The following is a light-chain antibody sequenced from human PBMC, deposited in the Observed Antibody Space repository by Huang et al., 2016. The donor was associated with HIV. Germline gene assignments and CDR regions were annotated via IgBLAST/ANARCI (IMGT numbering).Light chain of an antibody. CDR1: RSVNTN. V-gene: IGKV3-15*01. CDR2: GSS. CDR3: QQYNNWLLS. J-gene: IGKJ4*01. Sequence: EIVMTQSPATLSLSPGERATLFCRANRSVNTNLAWYQQRFGQAPSLLIYGSSTRASGIPARFSGSWSGTDFTLTISSLQSEDVALYFCQQYNNWLLSFGGGTKVDI.